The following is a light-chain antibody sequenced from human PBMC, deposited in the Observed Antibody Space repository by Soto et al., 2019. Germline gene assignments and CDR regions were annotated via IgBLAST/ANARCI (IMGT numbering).Light chain of an antibody. V-gene: IGKV1-5*01. Sequence: DIQMTQSPSTLSASVGDRVTITCRASQSISSWLAWYQQKPGKAPKLLIYDASSLESGVPSRFSGSGSGTEFTLTIRSLQPDDFATYYCQQYNLFTFGPGTKVDIK. CDR2: DAS. CDR3: QQYNLFT. J-gene: IGKJ3*01. CDR1: QSISSW.